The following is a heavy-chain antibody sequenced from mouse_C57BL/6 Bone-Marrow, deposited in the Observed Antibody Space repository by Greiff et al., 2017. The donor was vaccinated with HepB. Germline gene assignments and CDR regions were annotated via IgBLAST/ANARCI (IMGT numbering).Heavy chain of an antibody. CDR1: GYTFTDYY. D-gene: IGHD1-1*01. CDR3: ARDPIYYYGYFDY. Sequence: EVQLQESGPVLVKPGASVKMSCKASGYTFTDYYMNWVKQSHGKSLEWIGVINPYNGGTSYNQKFKGKATLTVDKSSSTAYMELNSLTSEDSAVYYCARDPIYYYGYFDYWGQGTTLTVSS. V-gene: IGHV1-19*01. CDR2: INPYNGGT. J-gene: IGHJ2*01.